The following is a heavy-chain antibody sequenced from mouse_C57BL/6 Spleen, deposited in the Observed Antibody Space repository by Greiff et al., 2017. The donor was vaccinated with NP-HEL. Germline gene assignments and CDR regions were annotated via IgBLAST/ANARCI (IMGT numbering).Heavy chain of an antibody. V-gene: IGHV1-7*01. CDR2: INPSSGYT. CDR1: GYTFTSYW. Sequence: QVQLKESGAELAKPGASVKLSCKASGYTFTSYWMHWVKQRPGQGLEWIGYINPSSGYTKYNQKFKDKATLTADKSYSPAYMQLSSLTYEDTAVYYCARPVTGFAYWGQGTTLTVSS. CDR3: ARPVTGFAY. D-gene: IGHD4-1*01. J-gene: IGHJ2*01.